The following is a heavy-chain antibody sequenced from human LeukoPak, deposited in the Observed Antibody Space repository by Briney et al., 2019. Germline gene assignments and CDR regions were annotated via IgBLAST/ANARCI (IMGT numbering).Heavy chain of an antibody. D-gene: IGHD3-16*02. CDR3: AREVIGGSREPNYYHYHGMDV. Sequence: GGSLRLSCAASGFTFSSYAMHWVRQAPGKGLEWVAVISYDGSNKYYADSVKGRFTISRDNSKNTLYLQMNSLRAEDTAVYYCAREVIGGSREPNYYHYHGMDVWGQGTTVTVSS. J-gene: IGHJ6*02. V-gene: IGHV3-30-3*01. CDR1: GFTFSSYA. CDR2: ISYDGSNK.